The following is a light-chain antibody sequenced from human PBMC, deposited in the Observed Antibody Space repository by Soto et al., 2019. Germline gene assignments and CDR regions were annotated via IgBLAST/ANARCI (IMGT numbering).Light chain of an antibody. Sequence: EKVMTQSPAALSVSPGERATLSCRASQSVNSNLACYPRKPGQAPRLLLYGASTRATGIPARFSGSASGTEFTLTISSLQSEDSAVYYCQQYNDCPLTFGGGTKVQIK. CDR2: GAS. CDR3: QQYNDCPLT. V-gene: IGKV3-15*01. CDR1: QSVNSN. J-gene: IGKJ4*01.